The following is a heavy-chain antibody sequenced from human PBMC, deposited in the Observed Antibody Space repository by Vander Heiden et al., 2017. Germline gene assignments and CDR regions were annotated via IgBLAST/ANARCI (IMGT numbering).Heavy chain of an antibody. Sequence: EVQLVESGGGLVKPGGSLRLSCAAPGFTFNNAWMNGVRQAPGKGLEWVGRIKYNSDGGTTDDAAPVKGRFTISRDDSKNTLLLQMNSLKTEDTAVYYCTTGLVVVTAFDHWGQGTLVTVSS. CDR1: GFTFNNAW. CDR3: TTGLVVVTAFDH. D-gene: IGHD2-21*02. J-gene: IGHJ4*02. V-gene: IGHV3-15*07. CDR2: IKYNSDGGTT.